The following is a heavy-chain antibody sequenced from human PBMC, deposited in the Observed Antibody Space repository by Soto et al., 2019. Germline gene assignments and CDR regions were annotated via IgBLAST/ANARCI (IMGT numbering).Heavy chain of an antibody. CDR3: ARGWGYDSSTYYYAY. D-gene: IGHD3-22*01. Sequence: QVQLVQSGAEVKKPGSSVKVSCKASGGTFSSYAISWVRQAPGQGLEWMGVITPIFGTANYAQKCQGRVTITADEFTSTAYMELRSLRSEDTAVYYCARGWGYDSSTYYYAYWGQGTLVTVSS. V-gene: IGHV1-69*01. J-gene: IGHJ4*02. CDR1: GGTFSSYA. CDR2: ITPIFGTA.